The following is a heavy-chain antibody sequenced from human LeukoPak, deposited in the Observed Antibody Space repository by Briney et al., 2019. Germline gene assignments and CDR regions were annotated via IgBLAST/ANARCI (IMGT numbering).Heavy chain of an antibody. Sequence: PGGSLRLSCAASGFTFSSYWMHWVRQAPGKGLVWVSRINSDGSSTSYADSVKGRFTTSRDNAKNTLYLQMNSLRAEDTAVYYCARDDIIIDAFDIWGQGTMVTVSS. D-gene: IGHD2/OR15-2a*01. CDR2: INSDGSST. CDR1: GFTFSSYW. V-gene: IGHV3-74*01. J-gene: IGHJ3*02. CDR3: ARDDIIIDAFDI.